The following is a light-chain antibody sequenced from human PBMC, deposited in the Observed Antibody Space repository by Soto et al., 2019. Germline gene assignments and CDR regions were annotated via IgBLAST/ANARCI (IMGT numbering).Light chain of an antibody. CDR2: AAS. CDR1: RSFASSY. V-gene: IGKV3-20*01. J-gene: IGKJ2*01. CDR3: HHYDSSPPYT. Sequence: EIELTQSPATLSLSPGERATLSCRASRSFASSYLAWYQHKPGQAPRLLIYAASSRATGIPDRFIGSGSGTDFTLTISRLESDDSAVYYCHHYDSSPPYTFGQGTKLEIK.